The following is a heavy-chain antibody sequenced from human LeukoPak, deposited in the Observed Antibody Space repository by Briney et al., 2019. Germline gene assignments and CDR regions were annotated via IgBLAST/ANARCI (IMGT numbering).Heavy chain of an antibody. D-gene: IGHD3-22*01. V-gene: IGHV4-59*08. Sequence: SETLSLTCTVSGGSISGYHWSWFRQPPGEGLEWIGYIDYTWNTNYSPSLKSRVTVSLDMSKNQFSLEMNSVTAADTAMFYCARLDRPGGRTGDVFDIWGQGTMVTVSS. CDR3: ARLDRPGGRTGDVFDI. J-gene: IGHJ3*02. CDR2: IDYTWNT. CDR1: GGSISGYH.